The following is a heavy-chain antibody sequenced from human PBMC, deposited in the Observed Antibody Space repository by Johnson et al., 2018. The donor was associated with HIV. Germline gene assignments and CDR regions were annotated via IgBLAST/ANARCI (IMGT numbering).Heavy chain of an antibody. D-gene: IGHD1-7*01. Sequence: MLLVESGGGVVQPGGSLRLSCAASGFTFSNAWMSWVRQAPGKGLEWVANIKQDGSEKYYVDSLKGRFTISRDNAKNSLYLQMNSLRAEDTAVYYCARDQAGTTDDAFDIWGQGTMVTVSS. V-gene: IGHV3-7*01. CDR1: GFTFSNAW. CDR3: ARDQAGTTDDAFDI. J-gene: IGHJ3*02. CDR2: IKQDGSEK.